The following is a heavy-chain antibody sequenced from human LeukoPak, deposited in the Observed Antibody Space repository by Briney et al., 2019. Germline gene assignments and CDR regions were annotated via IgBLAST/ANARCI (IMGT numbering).Heavy chain of an antibody. CDR2: ISSSSSYI. Sequence: GGSLRLSCAASGFTFSSHSMNWVRQAPGKGLEWVSSISSSSSYIYYADSVKGRFTISRDNSKNTLHLQMNSLRVEDTAVYYCASYNPYYGGQGTLVTVSS. CDR1: GFTFSSHS. D-gene: IGHD1-1*01. J-gene: IGHJ4*02. CDR3: ASYNPYY. V-gene: IGHV3-21*04.